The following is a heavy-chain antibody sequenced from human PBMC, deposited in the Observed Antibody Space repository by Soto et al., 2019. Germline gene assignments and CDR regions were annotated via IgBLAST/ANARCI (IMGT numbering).Heavy chain of an antibody. CDR3: ARSQADYDFWSGYLSYYYYGMDV. CDR2: IYYSGST. CDR1: GGSISSSSYY. Sequence: PSETLSLTCTVSGGSISSSSYYWGWIRQPPGKGLEWIGSIYYSGSTYYNPSLKSRVTISVDTSKNQFSLKLSSVTAADTAVYYCARSQADYDFWSGYLSYYYYGMDVWGQGTTVTVSS. V-gene: IGHV4-39*01. D-gene: IGHD3-3*01. J-gene: IGHJ6*02.